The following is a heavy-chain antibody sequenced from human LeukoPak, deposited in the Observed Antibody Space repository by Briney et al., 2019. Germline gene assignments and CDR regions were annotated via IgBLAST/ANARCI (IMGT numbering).Heavy chain of an antibody. CDR2: CHSGCSK. CDR1: GFTVSNNY. J-gene: IGHJ4*02. D-gene: IGHD3-10*01. CDR3: ARVRYCDGCAVDC. V-gene: IGHV3-66*02. Sequence: GGSLTLSCAASGFTVSNNYMTWVRNAPGKALVCVSVCHSGCSKYYAAYMKCRFTIYRHISNNTVSLQMNSLRAEGSGVYYCARVRYCDGCAVDCWGQGIQVTVSS.